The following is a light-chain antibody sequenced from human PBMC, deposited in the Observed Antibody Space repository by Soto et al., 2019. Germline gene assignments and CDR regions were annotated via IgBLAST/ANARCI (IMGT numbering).Light chain of an antibody. CDR1: QSVRSN. CDR2: DAS. J-gene: IGKJ5*01. Sequence: EIVMTQSPATLSVSAGERATLSCRARQSVRSNLAWYQQKPGQAPRLLISDASTRATGIPARFSGSGSGTEFTLTVSSLQSEDFAVYYCQQYIKWPITFGQGTRLEIK. V-gene: IGKV3-15*01. CDR3: QQYIKWPIT.